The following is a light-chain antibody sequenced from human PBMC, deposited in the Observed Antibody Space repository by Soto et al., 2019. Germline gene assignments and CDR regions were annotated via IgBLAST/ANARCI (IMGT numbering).Light chain of an antibody. CDR1: QSVNTY. V-gene: IGKV3D-15*01. J-gene: IGKJ1*01. CDR2: AAS. CDR3: QHNYTSPRT. Sequence: EIMLSQSPATLSLTPGERATLSCRSSQSVNTYLAWYQQKPGQAPRLLIYAASSGATGIPARFSGSGSGTEFTLTISSLQPEDFAVYYCQHNYTSPRTFGQGTMA.